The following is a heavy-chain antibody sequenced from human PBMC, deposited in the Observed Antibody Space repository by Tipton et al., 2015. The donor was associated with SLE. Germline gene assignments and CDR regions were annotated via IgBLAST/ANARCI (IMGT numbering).Heavy chain of an antibody. D-gene: IGHD2-2*03. Sequence: SLRLSCVASGFTFRSYAMSWVRQAPGKGLEWVSSMTENGDSTYYADSVKGRFTISRDNLKNTLFLQMNSLRVEDTAMYFCARDGHCSSATCPHIWGQGTLVTVSS. CDR3: ARDGHCSSATCPHI. J-gene: IGHJ3*02. CDR1: GFTFRSYA. CDR2: MTENGDST. V-gene: IGHV3-23*01.